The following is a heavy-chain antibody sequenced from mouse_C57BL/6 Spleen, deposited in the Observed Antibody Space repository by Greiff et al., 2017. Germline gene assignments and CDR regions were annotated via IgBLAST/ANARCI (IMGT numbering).Heavy chain of an antibody. D-gene: IGHD2-3*01. CDR1: GYSITSGYY. Sequence: EVQLVESGPGLVKPSPSLSLTCSVTGYSITSGYYWNWIRQFPRNKLEWMGYIRYDGSNNYNPSLKNRISITRDTSKNQFFLKLNSVTTEDTATYYCARPLYDGYYFAWFAYWGQGTLVTVSA. CDR3: ARPLYDGYYFAWFAY. V-gene: IGHV3-6*01. CDR2: IRYDGSN. J-gene: IGHJ3*01.